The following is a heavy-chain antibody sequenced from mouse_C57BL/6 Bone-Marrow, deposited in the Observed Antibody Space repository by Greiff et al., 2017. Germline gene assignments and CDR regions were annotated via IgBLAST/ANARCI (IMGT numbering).Heavy chain of an antibody. Sequence: VQLQQSGAELARPGASVKLSCKASGYTFTSYGISWVKQRTGQGLEWIGEIYPRSGNTYYNEKFKGKATLTADKSSSTAYMELRSLTSEDSAVYFCARGYYYGSSLTMDYWGQGTSATVSS. D-gene: IGHD1-1*01. V-gene: IGHV1-81*01. J-gene: IGHJ4*01. CDR1: GYTFTSYG. CDR3: ARGYYYGSSLTMDY. CDR2: IYPRSGNT.